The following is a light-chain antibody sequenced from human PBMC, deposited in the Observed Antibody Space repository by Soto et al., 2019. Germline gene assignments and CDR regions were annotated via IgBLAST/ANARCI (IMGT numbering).Light chain of an antibody. CDR2: GAS. Sequence: DIQMTQSPSSVSLSVGDRVTITCRASQDISSALAWYQQKPGKAPELLIYGASSLQAGVPSRSSGGGSGTEFTLTISSLQREDFATYFCQQTNNFPWAFGQGTRVEIK. CDR1: QDISSA. CDR3: QQTNNFPWA. V-gene: IGKV1-12*02. J-gene: IGKJ1*01.